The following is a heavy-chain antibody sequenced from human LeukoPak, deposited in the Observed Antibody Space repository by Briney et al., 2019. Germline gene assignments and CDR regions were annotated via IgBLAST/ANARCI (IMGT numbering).Heavy chain of an antibody. J-gene: IGHJ3*02. V-gene: IGHV4-4*07. Sequence: PSETLSLTCTVSGGSISSYYWSWIRQPAGKGLEWIGRIYTSGSTNYNPSLKSRVTMSVDTSKNQFSLKLSSVTAADTAVYYCARNYYGSGRDAFDIWGQGTMVTVSS. CDR2: IYTSGST. D-gene: IGHD3-10*01. CDR1: GGSISSYY. CDR3: ARNYYGSGRDAFDI.